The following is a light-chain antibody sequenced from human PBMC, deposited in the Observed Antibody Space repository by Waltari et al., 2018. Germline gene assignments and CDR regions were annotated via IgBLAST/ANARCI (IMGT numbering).Light chain of an antibody. CDR1: SSDIGSYNL. Sequence: QSALTQPASVSGSPGPSITIPCTGTSSDIGSYNLVSWYQQHPGKAPNLIIYEVNRRPSGVSDRFSASKSVNTSSLTISGLQADDEAYYYCCSYAGDSTYVFGTGAKVTVL. CDR2: EVN. CDR3: CSYAGDSTYV. J-gene: IGLJ1*01. V-gene: IGLV2-23*02.